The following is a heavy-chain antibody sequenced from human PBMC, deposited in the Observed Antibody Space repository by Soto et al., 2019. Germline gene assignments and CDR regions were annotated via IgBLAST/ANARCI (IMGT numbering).Heavy chain of an antibody. CDR1: GFTFSDYY. CDR3: SSYTRWLRSCAPVGLDY. D-gene: IGHD5-12*01. Sequence: PGGSRTLSCAASGFTFSDYYMRWISQAPGRGLGWVSYISSSGITIYYADSVQGRFTISRDNAKNSLYLEMKSLRAEDTAVYYCSSYTRWLRSCAPVGLDYWGQGTLVTVSS. V-gene: IGHV3-11*01. J-gene: IGHJ4*02. CDR2: ISSSGITI.